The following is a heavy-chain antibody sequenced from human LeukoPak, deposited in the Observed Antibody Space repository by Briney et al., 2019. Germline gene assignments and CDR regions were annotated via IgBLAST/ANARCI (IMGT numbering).Heavy chain of an antibody. CDR1: GGSISSSSYY. CDR3: ARDLRGWFDP. V-gene: IGHV4-39*07. CDR2: IYYSGST. Sequence: SETLSLTCTVSGGSISSSSYYWGWIRQPPGKGLEWIGSIYYSGSTYYNPSLKSRVTIPVDTSKNQFSLKLSSVTAADTAVYYCARDLRGWFDPWGQGTLVTVSS. J-gene: IGHJ5*02. D-gene: IGHD3-10*01.